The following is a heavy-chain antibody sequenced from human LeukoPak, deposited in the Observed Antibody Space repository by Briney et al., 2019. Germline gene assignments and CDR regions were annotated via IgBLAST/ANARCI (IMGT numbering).Heavy chain of an antibody. CDR3: ARALGPYYFDY. J-gene: IGHJ4*02. V-gene: IGHV4-31*03. CDR1: GGSFNSSDYS. Sequence: PSETLSLTCIVSGGSFNSSDYSWSWIRQYPGKGLEWVVYICSTGNTYYNPYLQIRIVISVDTSKTQFSLRLSSVSAADTDVYYCARALGPYYFDYWGQGTLVTVSS. CDR2: ICSTGNT.